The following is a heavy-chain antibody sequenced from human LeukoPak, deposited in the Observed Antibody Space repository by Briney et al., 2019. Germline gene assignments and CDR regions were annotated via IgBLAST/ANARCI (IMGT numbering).Heavy chain of an antibody. V-gene: IGHV3-13*01. D-gene: IGHD6-19*01. CDR3: AREIAVAGTWYFDL. CDR2: ISTAGET. J-gene: IGHJ2*01. Sequence: GGSLRLSCAASGFTFSSYDMHWVRQATGKGLEWVSGISTAGETNYPGSVKGRFTISRENAKNSVYLQMNSLRARDTAVYYCAREIAVAGTWYFDLWGRGTLVTVSS. CDR1: GFTFSSYD.